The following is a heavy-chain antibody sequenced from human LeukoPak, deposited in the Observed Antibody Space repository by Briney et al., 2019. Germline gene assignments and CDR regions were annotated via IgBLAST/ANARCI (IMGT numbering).Heavy chain of an antibody. J-gene: IGHJ4*02. V-gene: IGHV5-51*01. D-gene: IGHD5-12*01. CDR2: IYPGDSDT. Sequence: GESLKISCKGSGYSFTSYWMGWVRQMPGKGLEWMGIIYPGDSDTRYSPSFQGQVTISADKSISTAYLQWSSLKASDTAMYYCASSTQGYSGYDFPFDYWGQGTLVTVSS. CDR1: GYSFTSYW. CDR3: ASSTQGYSGYDFPFDY.